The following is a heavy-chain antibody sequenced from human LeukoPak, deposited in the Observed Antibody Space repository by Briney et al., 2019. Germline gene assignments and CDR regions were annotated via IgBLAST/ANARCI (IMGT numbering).Heavy chain of an antibody. V-gene: IGHV3-7*01. Sequence: PGGSLRLSCVASGFSFSNYWMIWVRQAPGKGLEWVANMKQDESKTYYVDSVKGRFTISRDNAKNSLYLQINSLRAEDTAVYYCARDASLYCSGNDCYWAFDRWGQGTLVTVSS. J-gene: IGHJ5*02. CDR3: ARDASLYCSGNDCYWAFDR. D-gene: IGHD2-2*01. CDR2: MKQDESKT. CDR1: GFSFSNYW.